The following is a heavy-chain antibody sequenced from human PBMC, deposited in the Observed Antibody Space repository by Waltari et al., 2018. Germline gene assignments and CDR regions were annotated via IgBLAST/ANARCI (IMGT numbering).Heavy chain of an antibody. Sequence: QVQLVESGGGVVQPGGSLILSCAASGFTFSSYGMHWVRQAPGKGLEWVAFIRYDGSNKYDADSVKGRFTISRDNSKNTLYLQMNSLRAEDTAVYYCAGRKDCSSTSCYLDYWGQGTLVTVSS. CDR2: IRYDGSNK. J-gene: IGHJ4*02. CDR1: GFTFSSYG. D-gene: IGHD2-2*01. V-gene: IGHV3-30*02. CDR3: AGRKDCSSTSCYLDY.